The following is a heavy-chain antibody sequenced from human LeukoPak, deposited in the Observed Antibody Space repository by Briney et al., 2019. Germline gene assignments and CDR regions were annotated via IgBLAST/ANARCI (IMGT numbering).Heavy chain of an antibody. CDR1: GGSISSYY. V-gene: IGHV4-4*07. Sequence: SETLSLTCTVSGGSISSYYWSWIRQPAGKGLEWIGRIYTSGSTNYNPSLKSRVTMSVDTSKNQFSLKLSSVTAADTAVYYCAREGSDYYGSGSYYRSCYYYMDVWGKGTTVTISS. J-gene: IGHJ6*03. D-gene: IGHD3-10*01. CDR2: IYTSGST. CDR3: AREGSDYYGSGSYYRSCYYYMDV.